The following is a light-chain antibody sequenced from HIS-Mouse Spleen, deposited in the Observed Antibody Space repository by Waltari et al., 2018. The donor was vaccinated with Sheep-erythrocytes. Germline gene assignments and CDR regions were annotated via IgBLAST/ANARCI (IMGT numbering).Light chain of an antibody. CDR2: EVS. Sequence: QSALTQPPSASGSPGQSVTISCTGTTSDVGGYNYVSWYHQHPGKAPNPMIYEVSKRPSGVPDRFSGSKSGNTASLTVSGLQAEDEADYYCSSYAGSNNWVFGGGTKLTVL. CDR1: TSDVGGYNY. V-gene: IGLV2-8*01. J-gene: IGLJ3*02. CDR3: SSYAGSNNWV.